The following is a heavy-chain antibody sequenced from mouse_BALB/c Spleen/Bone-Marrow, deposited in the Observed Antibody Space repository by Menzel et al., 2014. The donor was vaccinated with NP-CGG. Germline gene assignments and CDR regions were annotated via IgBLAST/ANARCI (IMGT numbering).Heavy chain of an antibody. CDR1: GFSLTSYG. J-gene: IGHJ3*01. CDR3: ARNTYYGNPFAY. CDR2: IWSGGST. Sequence: VQLQQSGPGLVQPSQSLSITCTDSGFSLTSYGVHWVRQSPGKGLEWLGVIWSGGSTDYNAAFISRLSISKDNSRSQVFFKMNSLQANDTAIYYCARNTYYGNPFAYWGKGTLVTVSA. V-gene: IGHV2-2*02. D-gene: IGHD2-10*01.